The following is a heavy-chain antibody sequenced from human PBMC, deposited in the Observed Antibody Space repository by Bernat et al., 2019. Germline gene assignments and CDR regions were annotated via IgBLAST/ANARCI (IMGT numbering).Heavy chain of an antibody. J-gene: IGHJ4*02. CDR1: GFTFSSYS. CDR3: ARGSSGCDY. D-gene: IGHD6-19*01. V-gene: IGHV3-21*01. Sequence: EVQLVESGGGLVKPGGSLRLSCAASGFTFSSYSMNWVRQAPGKGLEWVSSISSSSSYIYYADSLKGRFTISRDNAKNSLYLQMNSLRAEDKAVYYCARGSSGCDYWGQGTLVTVSS. CDR2: ISSSSSYI.